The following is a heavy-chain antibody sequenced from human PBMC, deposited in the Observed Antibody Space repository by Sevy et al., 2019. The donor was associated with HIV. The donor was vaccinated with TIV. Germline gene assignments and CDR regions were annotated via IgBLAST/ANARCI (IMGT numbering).Heavy chain of an antibody. V-gene: IGHV3-30-3*01. D-gene: IGHD6-6*01. CDR2: ISYDGSNK. CDR3: AGSDYSSSSKPRCSEKQLVSYYYYYGMDV. Sequence: GGSLRLSCAASGFTFSSYAMHWVRQAPGKGLEWVAVISYDGSNKYYADSVKGRFTISRDNSKNTLYLQMNSLRAEDTAVYYCAGSDYSSSSKPRCSEKQLVSYYYYYGMDVWGQGTTVTVSS. CDR1: GFTFSSYA. J-gene: IGHJ6*02.